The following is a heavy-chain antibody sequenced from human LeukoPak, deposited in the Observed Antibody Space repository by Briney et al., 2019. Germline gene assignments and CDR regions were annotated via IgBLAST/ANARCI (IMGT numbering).Heavy chain of an antibody. J-gene: IGHJ4*02. CDR3: ARTFSLGPIAAAGTFFDY. Sequence: GASVKVSCKASGYTFTGYYMHWVRQAPGQGLEWMGWINPNSGGTNYAQKFQGWVTMTRDTSISTAYMELSRLRSDDTAVYYCARTFSLGPIAAAGTFFDYWGQGTLVTVSS. CDR2: INPNSGGT. D-gene: IGHD6-13*01. V-gene: IGHV1-2*04. CDR1: GYTFTGYY.